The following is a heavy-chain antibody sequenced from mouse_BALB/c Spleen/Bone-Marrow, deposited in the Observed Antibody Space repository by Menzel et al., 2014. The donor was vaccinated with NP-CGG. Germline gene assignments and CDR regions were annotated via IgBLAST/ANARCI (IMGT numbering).Heavy chain of an antibody. Sequence: EVMLVESGGGLVKPGGSLKLSCAASGFTFSSYAMSWVRQTPEKRLEWVASISGGGSTYYPDSVKGRFTISRDNARNILYLQMSSLRSEDTAMYYCARAGTTASAWFAYWGQGTLVTVSA. V-gene: IGHV5-6-5*01. CDR2: ISGGGST. CDR1: GFTFSSYA. CDR3: ARAGTTASAWFAY. J-gene: IGHJ3*01. D-gene: IGHD1-2*01.